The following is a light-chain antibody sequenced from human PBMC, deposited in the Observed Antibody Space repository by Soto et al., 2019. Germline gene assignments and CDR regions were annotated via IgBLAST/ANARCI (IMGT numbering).Light chain of an antibody. J-gene: IGLJ3*02. Sequence: QSALTQPRSVSGSHGQSVTISCTGTSSDVGGYNYVSWYQQHPGKAPKLMIYDVSKRPSGVPDRFSGSKSGNTASLTISGLQAEDEAAYYCCSYAGNYVWVFGGGTKVTVL. CDR1: SSDVGGYNY. CDR3: CSYAGNYVWV. V-gene: IGLV2-11*01. CDR2: DVS.